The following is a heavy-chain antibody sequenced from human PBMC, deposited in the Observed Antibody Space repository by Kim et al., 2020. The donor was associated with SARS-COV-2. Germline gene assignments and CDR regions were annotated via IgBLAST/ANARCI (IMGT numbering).Heavy chain of an antibody. D-gene: IGHD6-13*01. CDR3: ARGAGIAAAGTAQGWFDP. V-gene: IGHV4-34*01. J-gene: IGHJ5*02. Sequence: KGRVTIAVDTAKNQFSLKLSSVTAADTAVYYCARGAGIAAAGTAQGWFDPWGQGTLVTVSS.